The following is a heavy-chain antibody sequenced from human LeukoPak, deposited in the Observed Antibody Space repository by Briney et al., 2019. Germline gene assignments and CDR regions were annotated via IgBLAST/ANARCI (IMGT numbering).Heavy chain of an antibody. D-gene: IGHD3-22*01. J-gene: IGHJ3*02. CDR3: ARSPVVAVIWWNAFGI. Sequence: GESLKISCKGSGYSFSSYWIAWVRQMPGKGLEWMGIIYPGDSDTRYSPSFQGQVSISADKSLNTAYLQWSSLKASDTAMYYCARSPVVAVIWWNAFGIWGQGTMVTVSS. V-gene: IGHV5-51*01. CDR2: IYPGDSDT. CDR1: GYSFSSYW.